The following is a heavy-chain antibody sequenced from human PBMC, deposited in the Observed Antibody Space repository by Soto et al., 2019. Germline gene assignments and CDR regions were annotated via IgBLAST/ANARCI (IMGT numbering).Heavy chain of an antibody. CDR1: GYTFTSYG. CDR3: ARDGRYSGSYGGFYFDY. CDR2: IIAHNGNT. Sequence: QVQLVQSGAEVKKPGASVKVSCKASGYTFTSYGISWVRQAPGQGLEWMGWIIAHNGNTNYAQKIQGRVTMTTDTSTSTAYMELRSLRSDDTAVYYCARDGRYSGSYGGFYFDYWGQGTLVTVSS. D-gene: IGHD1-26*01. J-gene: IGHJ4*02. V-gene: IGHV1-18*01.